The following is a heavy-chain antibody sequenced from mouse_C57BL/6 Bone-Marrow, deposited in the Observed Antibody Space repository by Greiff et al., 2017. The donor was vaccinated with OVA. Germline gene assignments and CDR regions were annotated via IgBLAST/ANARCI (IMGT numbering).Heavy chain of an antibody. V-gene: IGHV1-4*01. CDR1: GYTFTSYT. J-gene: IGHJ2*01. CDR2: INPSSGYT. Sequence: QVHVKQSGAELARPGASVKMSCKASGYTFTSYTMHWVKQRPGQGLEWIGYINPSSGYTKYNQKFKDKATLTADKSSSTAYMQLSSLTSEDSAVYYCARGTLLPFDYWGQGTTLTVSS. CDR3: ARGTLLPFDY. D-gene: IGHD2-10*01.